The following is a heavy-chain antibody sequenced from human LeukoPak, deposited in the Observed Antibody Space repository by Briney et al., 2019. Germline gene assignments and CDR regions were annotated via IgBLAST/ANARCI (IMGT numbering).Heavy chain of an antibody. CDR2: INHSGST. V-gene: IGHV4-34*01. CDR1: GGSFSGYY. D-gene: IGHD3-16*01. CDR3: ARDQKLRLGELYYYYYYGMDV. J-gene: IGHJ6*02. Sequence: SETLSLTCAVYGGSFSGYYWSWIRQPPGKGLEWIGEINHSGSTNYNPSLKSRVTISVDTSKNQFSLKLSSVTAADTAVYYCARDQKLRLGELYYYYYYGMDVWGRGTTVTVSS.